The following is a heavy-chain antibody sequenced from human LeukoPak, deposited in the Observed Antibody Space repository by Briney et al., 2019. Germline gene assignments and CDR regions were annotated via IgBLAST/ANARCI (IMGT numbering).Heavy chain of an antibody. D-gene: IGHD1-26*01. CDR3: ARHSRTYYADFDS. CDR1: GDSISSSSYY. J-gene: IGHJ4*02. V-gene: IGHV4-39*01. Sequence: PSETLSLTCTVSGDSISSSSYYWGWIRQPPGKGLEWIGYIYYTGSAYYNPSLKSRVTLSVDTSKNHFSLKLSSVTAADTAVYYCARHSRTYYADFDSWGQGTLVTVSS. CDR2: IYYTGSA.